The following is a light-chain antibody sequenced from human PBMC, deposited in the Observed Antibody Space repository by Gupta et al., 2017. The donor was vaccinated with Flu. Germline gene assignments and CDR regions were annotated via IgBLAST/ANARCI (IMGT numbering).Light chain of an antibody. V-gene: IGKV3-20*01. CDR2: SAS. CDR3: QQYGSSPPT. CDR1: QSINNSY. Sequence: GTLSLSPGERATLSCRASQSINNSYLAWYQQRPGQPPRLLIYSASSRATGIPDRFRGSGSGTDFTLTISRLEPEDFAVYFCQQYGSSPPTFGQGAKVDIK. J-gene: IGKJ1*01.